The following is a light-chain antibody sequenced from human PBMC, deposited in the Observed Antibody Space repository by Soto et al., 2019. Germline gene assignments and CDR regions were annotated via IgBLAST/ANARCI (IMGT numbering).Light chain of an antibody. CDR1: QSISSY. CDR2: AAS. J-gene: IGKJ5*01. V-gene: IGKV1-39*01. CDR3: QQANSFPIT. Sequence: DIQVTQSPSSLSASVGDRVTITCRASQSISSYLNWYQQKPGKAPKLLIYAASSLQSGVPSRFSGSGSGTDFTLTISSLQPEDFATYHCQQANSFPITFGQGTRLEIK.